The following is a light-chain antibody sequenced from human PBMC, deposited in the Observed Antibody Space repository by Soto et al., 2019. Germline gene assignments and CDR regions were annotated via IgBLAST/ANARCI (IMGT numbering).Light chain of an antibody. CDR1: ESDFDW. CDR2: RAS. V-gene: IGKV1-5*03. CDR3: QQYQTYSPWT. J-gene: IGKJ1*01. Sequence: DSQLTQSPSTLSASVGDRVTITCRASESDFDWVAWYQQKPGKAPKPLIYRASRLESGVPKRFSGSGFGTEFTLTISSLQPDDVGTYYCQQYQTYSPWTFGQGTKVEIK.